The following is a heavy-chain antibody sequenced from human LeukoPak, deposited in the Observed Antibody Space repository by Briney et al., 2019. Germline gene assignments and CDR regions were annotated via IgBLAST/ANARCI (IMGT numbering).Heavy chain of an antibody. CDR3: ARDQSGYEGFDY. Sequence: GSLRLSCEASGFTFSSYSMNWVRQAPGKGLEWVSSISSSSSYIYYADSVKGRFTISRDNAKNSLYLQMNSLRAEDTAVYYCARDQSGYEGFDYWGQGTLVTVSS. J-gene: IGHJ4*02. CDR1: GFTFSSYS. CDR2: ISSSSSYI. V-gene: IGHV3-21*01. D-gene: IGHD5-12*01.